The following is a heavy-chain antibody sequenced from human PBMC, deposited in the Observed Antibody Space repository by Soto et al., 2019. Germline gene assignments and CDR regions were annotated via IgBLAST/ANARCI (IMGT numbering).Heavy chain of an antibody. J-gene: IGHJ4*02. Sequence: QVQLVESGGGVVQPGRSLRLSCAASGFTFSSYGMHWVRQAPGKGLEWVAVIWYDGSNKYYADSVKGRFTISRDNSKNTLYLQMNSLRAEDTAVYYCARSLSEGFGKLPADYWGQGTLVTVSS. CDR2: IWYDGSNK. D-gene: IGHD3-10*01. CDR3: ARSLSEGFGKLPADY. V-gene: IGHV3-33*01. CDR1: GFTFSSYG.